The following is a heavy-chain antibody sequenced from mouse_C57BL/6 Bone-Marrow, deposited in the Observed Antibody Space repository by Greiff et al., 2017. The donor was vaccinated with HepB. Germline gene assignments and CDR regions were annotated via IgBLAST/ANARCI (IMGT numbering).Heavy chain of an antibody. CDR2: ILPGSGGT. D-gene: IGHD1-1*01. Sequence: QVQLQQSGAELMKPGASVKLSCKATGYTFTGYWIEWVKQRPGHGLEWIGEILPGSGGTNYNEKFKGKATLTADKSSSTAYMQLSSLTSEDSAVYFCARDYYGLFDYWGQGTTLTVSS. J-gene: IGHJ2*01. CDR1: GYTFTGYW. V-gene: IGHV1-9*01. CDR3: ARDYYGLFDY.